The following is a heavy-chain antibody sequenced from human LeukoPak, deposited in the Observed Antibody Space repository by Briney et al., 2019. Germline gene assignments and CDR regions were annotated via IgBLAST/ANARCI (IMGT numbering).Heavy chain of an antibody. D-gene: IGHD1-26*01. J-gene: IGHJ5*02. CDR3: AARGSYASLWFYP. CDR1: GYTFTGYY. V-gene: IGHV1-2*06. Sequence: GASVKVSCKASGYTFTGYYMHWVRQAPGQGLEWLGRINPNSGGTNYAQKFQGRVTMTRDTSISTAYIELSRLRSDDTAVYYCAARGSYASLWFYPWGQGTLVTVSS. CDR2: INPNSGGT.